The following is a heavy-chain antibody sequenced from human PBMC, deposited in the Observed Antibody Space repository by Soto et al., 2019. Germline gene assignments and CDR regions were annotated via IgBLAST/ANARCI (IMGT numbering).Heavy chain of an antibody. CDR3: AKDAIMVSSSFNYFDF. V-gene: IGHV3-23*01. CDR2: ISGSGGAT. D-gene: IGHD6-13*01. CDR1: GFIPSSYA. J-gene: IGHJ4*02. Sequence: PGGSLRLSCVVSGFIPSSYAMSWVRQAPGKGLEWVSGISGSGGATSYADYVKGRFTISRDNSKNTLYLQMNSLSAEDTAIYYCAKDAIMVSSSFNYFDFWGQGALVTVSS.